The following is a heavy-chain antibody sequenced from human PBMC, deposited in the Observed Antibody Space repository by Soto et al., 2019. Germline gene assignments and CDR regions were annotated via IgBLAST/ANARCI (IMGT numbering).Heavy chain of an antibody. CDR2: ISYDGSNK. CDR1: GFTFSSYA. CDR3: ARELKKYYDYLRDGYYGMDV. V-gene: IGHV3-30-3*01. J-gene: IGHJ6*02. Sequence: HPGGSLRLSCAASGFTFSSYAMHWVRQAPGKGLEWVAVISYDGSNKYYADSVKGRFTISRDNSKNTLYLQMNSLRAEDTAVYYCARELKKYYDYLRDGYYGMDVWGQGTTVTVSS. D-gene: IGHD3-3*01.